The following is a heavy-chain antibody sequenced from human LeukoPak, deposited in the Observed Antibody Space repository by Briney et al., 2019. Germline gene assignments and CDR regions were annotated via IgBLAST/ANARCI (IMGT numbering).Heavy chain of an antibody. CDR2: IIPIFGTA. D-gene: IGHD2-15*01. Sequence: SVKVSCKASGGTFSSYAISWVRQAPGQGLEWMGGIIPIFGTANYAQKFQGRVTITADKSTSTAYMELSSLRSEDTAVYYCAAHCSGGSCTYYYFDYWGQGTLVTVSS. CDR1: GGTFSSYA. V-gene: IGHV1-69*06. CDR3: AAHCSGGSCTYYYFDY. J-gene: IGHJ4*02.